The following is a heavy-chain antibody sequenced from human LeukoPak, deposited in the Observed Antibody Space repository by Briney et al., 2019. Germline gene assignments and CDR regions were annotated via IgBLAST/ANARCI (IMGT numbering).Heavy chain of an antibody. J-gene: IGHJ4*02. V-gene: IGHV4-59*11. Sequence: PSETLSLTCTVSGASISSHYWSWIRQPPGKGLEWIGYIYSGGSTNYNPSLKSRVTISVDRSKNQFSLKLSSVTAADTAVYYCARGNWNDGVDYWGQGTLVTVSS. CDR1: GASISSHY. CDR2: IYSGGST. D-gene: IGHD1-20*01. CDR3: ARGNWNDGVDY.